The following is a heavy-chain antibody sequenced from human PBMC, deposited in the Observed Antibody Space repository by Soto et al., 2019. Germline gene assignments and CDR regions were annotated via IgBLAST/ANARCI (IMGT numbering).Heavy chain of an antibody. V-gene: IGHV3-30*19. CDR2: ISYDGSNK. J-gene: IGHJ4*02. CDR3: ARGDGNSYGSTFDY. Sequence: QVQLVESGGGVVQPGRSLRLSCAASGFTFSSYGMHWVRQAPGKGLEWVAFISYDGSNKYYADSVTGRFTISRDNSKNTLFLQMNSLRAEDTAVYYCARGDGNSYGSTFDYWGQGTLVTVSS. D-gene: IGHD5-18*01. CDR1: GFTFSSYG.